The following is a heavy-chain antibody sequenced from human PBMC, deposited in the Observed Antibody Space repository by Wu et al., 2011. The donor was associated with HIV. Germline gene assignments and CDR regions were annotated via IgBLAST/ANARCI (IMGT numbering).Heavy chain of an antibody. V-gene: IGHV1-69*14. CDR1: GDSLNFYA. Sequence: QVQLVQSGAEVKKPGSSVKVSCKASGDSLNFYAITWVRQAPGQGLEWMGRLIPSFGTSNYAQKLQGRVTITVDKSTSTAYMELSSLRSEDTAVYYCARGSWYYYGSGSYYNGEYFQHWGQGTLVTVSS. J-gene: IGHJ1*01. D-gene: IGHD3-10*01. CDR2: LIPSFGTS. CDR3: ARGSWYYYGSGSYYNGEYFQH.